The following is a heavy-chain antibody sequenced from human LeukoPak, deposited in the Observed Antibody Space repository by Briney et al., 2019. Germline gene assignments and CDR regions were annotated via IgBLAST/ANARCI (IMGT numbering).Heavy chain of an antibody. Sequence: GGSLRLSCAASGFTFSSYAMSWVRQAPGKGLEWVSAISGSGGSTYYADSVKGRFTISRDNSKNTLYLQMNSLRAEDTAVYYCRAFTAAAGLWYFDLWGRGTLVTVSS. J-gene: IGHJ2*01. CDR1: GFTFSSYA. D-gene: IGHD6-13*01. CDR3: RAFTAAAGLWYFDL. CDR2: ISGSGGST. V-gene: IGHV3-23*01.